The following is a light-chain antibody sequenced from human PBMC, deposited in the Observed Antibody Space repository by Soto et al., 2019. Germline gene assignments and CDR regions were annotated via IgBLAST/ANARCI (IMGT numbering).Light chain of an antibody. V-gene: IGKV1-5*01. CDR3: QQYHIYSGT. J-gene: IGKJ1*01. CDR2: DAS. CDR1: QSISSY. Sequence: DIQMTQSPSSLSASVGDRVTITCRASQSISSYLNWYQQKPGKAPNLLIYDASSLGSGVPSRFSGSGSGTEFTLTINSLQPDDFATYYCQQYHIYSGTFGQGTKVDIK.